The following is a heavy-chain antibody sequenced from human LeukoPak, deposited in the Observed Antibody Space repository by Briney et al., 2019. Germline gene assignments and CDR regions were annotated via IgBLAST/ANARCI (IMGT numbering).Heavy chain of an antibody. CDR1: GFTFSNYW. J-gene: IGHJ6*02. D-gene: IGHD4-17*01. CDR3: ARELYDYGYYYYGMDV. Sequence: GGSLRLSCAASGFTFSNYWMSWVRQAPGKGLEWVTNIKQDGSEKYYVDSVKGRFTISRDNAKNSLYLQMNSLRAEDTAVYYCARELYDYGYYYYGMDVWGQGTTVTVSS. V-gene: IGHV3-7*01. CDR2: IKQDGSEK.